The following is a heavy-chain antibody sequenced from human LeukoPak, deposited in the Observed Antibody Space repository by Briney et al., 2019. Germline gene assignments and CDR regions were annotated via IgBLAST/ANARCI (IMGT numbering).Heavy chain of an antibody. V-gene: IGHV4-39*01. D-gene: IGHD1-26*01. CDR2: IYYSGST. Sequence: SETLSLTCTVSGGSISSSSYYWGWIRQPPGKGLEWIGSIYYSGSTYYNPSLKSRVTISVDTSKNQFSLKLSSVTAADTAVYYCARHSPLLWAGAGIDPWGQGTLVTVSS. CDR3: ARHSPLLWAGAGIDP. J-gene: IGHJ5*02. CDR1: GGSISSSSYY.